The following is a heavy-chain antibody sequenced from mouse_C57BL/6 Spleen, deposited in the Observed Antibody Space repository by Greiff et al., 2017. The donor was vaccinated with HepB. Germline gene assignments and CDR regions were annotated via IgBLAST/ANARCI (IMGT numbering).Heavy chain of an antibody. Sequence: QVQLQQSGAELVKPGASVKISCKASGYAFSSYWMNWVKQRPGKGLEWIGQIYPGDGDTNYNGKFKGKATLTADKSSSTAYMQLSSLTSEDSAVYFSARAATTVVAHWYFDVWGTETTVTVSS. J-gene: IGHJ1*03. CDR2: IYPGDGDT. CDR3: ARAATTVVAHWYFDV. V-gene: IGHV1-80*01. CDR1: GYAFSSYW. D-gene: IGHD1-1*01.